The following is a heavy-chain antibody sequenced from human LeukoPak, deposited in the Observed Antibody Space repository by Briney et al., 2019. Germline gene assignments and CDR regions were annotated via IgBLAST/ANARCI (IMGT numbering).Heavy chain of an antibody. V-gene: IGHV1-69*13. J-gene: IGHJ4*02. CDR1: GGTFSSYA. CDR2: IIPIFGTA. D-gene: IGHD3-3*01. CDR3: ARDLLDFWSAPTYLDY. Sequence: ASVKVSCKASGGTFSSYAISWVRQAPGQGLEWMGGIIPIFGTANYAQKFQGRVTITADESTSTAYMELSSLRSDDTAVYYCARDLLDFWSAPTYLDYWGQGTLVTVSS.